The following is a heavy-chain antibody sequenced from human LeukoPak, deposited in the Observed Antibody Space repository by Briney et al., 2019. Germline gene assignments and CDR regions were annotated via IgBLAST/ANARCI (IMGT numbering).Heavy chain of an antibody. CDR1: GYTFTSNY. CDR2: IYPRDGST. J-gene: IGHJ4*02. V-gene: IGHV1-46*01. CDR3: ARDQGGFDY. Sequence: ASEKVSCKASGYTFTSNYIHWVRQAPGQGLEWMGMIYPRDGSTSYAQKFQDRVTVTRDTSTSTVHMLLSGLRSEDTAVYYCARDQGGFDYWGQGTLVTVSS.